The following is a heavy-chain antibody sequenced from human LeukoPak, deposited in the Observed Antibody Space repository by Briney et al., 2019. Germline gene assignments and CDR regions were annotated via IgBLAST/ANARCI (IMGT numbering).Heavy chain of an antibody. CDR1: GFTFSSYW. D-gene: IGHD2-21*02. V-gene: IGHV3-7*01. J-gene: IGHJ4*02. CDR2: IKHDGSGK. CDR3: ARVAYCGDDCYNYFDY. Sequence: AGSLRLSCAASGFTFSSYWMSWVRQAPGKGLEWVAHIKHDGSGKYYVDSVKGRFSISRDNAKTSLYLQMDSVRTEDTAVYYCARVAYCGDDCYNYFDYWGQGTLVTVSS.